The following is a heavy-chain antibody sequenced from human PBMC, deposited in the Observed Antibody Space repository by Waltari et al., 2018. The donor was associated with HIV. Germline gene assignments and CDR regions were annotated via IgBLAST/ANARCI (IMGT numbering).Heavy chain of an antibody. CDR3: ARAVQGYCSGGSCENYFDY. CDR2: IYYSGST. J-gene: IGHJ4*02. V-gene: IGHV4-39*01. CDR1: GGSISSSSYY. Sequence: QLQLQESGPGLVKPSETLSLTCTVSGGSISSSSYYWGWIRQPPGKGLEWIGRIYYSGSTDCNPSLKVRVTISVDTSKNQFSLKLSSVTAADTAVYYCARAVQGYCSGGSCENYFDYWGQGTLVTVSS. D-gene: IGHD2-15*01.